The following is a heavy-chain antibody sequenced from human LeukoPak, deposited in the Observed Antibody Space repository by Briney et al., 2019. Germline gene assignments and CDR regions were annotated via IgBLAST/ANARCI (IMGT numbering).Heavy chain of an antibody. CDR1: GFTFSSYG. V-gene: IGHV3-30*03. CDR2: ISYDGSNK. J-gene: IGHJ6*02. CDR3: ARGGCSSTSCLLGYYYGMDV. Sequence: GGSLRLSCTASGFTFSSYGMHWVRQAPGKGLEWVAVISYDGSNKYYADSVKGRFTISRDNSKNTLYLQMDSLRAEDTAVYYCARGGCSSTSCLLGYYYGMDVWGQGTTVTVSS. D-gene: IGHD2-2*01.